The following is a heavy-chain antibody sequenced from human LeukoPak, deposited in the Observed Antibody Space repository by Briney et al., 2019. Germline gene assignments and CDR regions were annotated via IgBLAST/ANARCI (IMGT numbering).Heavy chain of an antibody. CDR2: IYYSGST. CDR3: ARVFGGRYYYDSSGYPN. Sequence: SETLSLTCTVSGGSISSYYWSWIRQPPGKGLEWIGYIYYSGSTNYNPSLKSRVTISVDTSKNQFSLKLSSVTAADTAVYYCARVFGGRYYYDSSGYPNWGQGTLVTVSS. D-gene: IGHD3-22*01. CDR1: GGSISSYY. V-gene: IGHV4-59*12. J-gene: IGHJ4*02.